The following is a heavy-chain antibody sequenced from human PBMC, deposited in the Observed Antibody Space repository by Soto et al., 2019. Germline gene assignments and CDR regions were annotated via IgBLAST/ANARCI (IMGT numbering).Heavy chain of an antibody. Sequence: SETLSLTCTVSGGSISSYYWSWIRQPPGKGLEWIGYIYYSGSTNYNPSLKSRVTISVDTSKNQFSLKLSSVTAADTAVYYCARVPLQPSPCHFDYWGQGTLVTVSS. CDR3: ARVPLQPSPCHFDY. D-gene: IGHD2-2*01. CDR1: GGSISSYY. J-gene: IGHJ4*02. CDR2: IYYSGST. V-gene: IGHV4-59*08.